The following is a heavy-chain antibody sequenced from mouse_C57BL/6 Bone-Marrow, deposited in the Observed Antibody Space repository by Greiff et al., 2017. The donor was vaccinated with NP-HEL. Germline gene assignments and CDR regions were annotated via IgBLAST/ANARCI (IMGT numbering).Heavy chain of an antibody. CDR1: GFNIKDYY. V-gene: IGHV14-2*01. Sequence: EVKLMESGAELVKPGASVKLSCTASGFNIKDYYMHWVKQRTEQGLEWIGRIDPEDGETKYAPKFQGKATITADTSSNTAYLQLSSLTSEDTAVYYCARPYSNSYYFDYWGQGTTLTVSS. J-gene: IGHJ2*01. D-gene: IGHD2-5*01. CDR2: IDPEDGET. CDR3: ARPYSNSYYFDY.